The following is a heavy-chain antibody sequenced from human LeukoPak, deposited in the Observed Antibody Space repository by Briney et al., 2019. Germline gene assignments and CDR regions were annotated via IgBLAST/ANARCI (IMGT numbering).Heavy chain of an antibody. J-gene: IGHJ6*03. V-gene: IGHV4-30-4*08. Sequence: SETLSLTCTVSGGSISSSSYYWGWIRQPPGKGLEWIGYIYYSGSTYYNPSLKSRVTISVDTSKNQFSLKLSSVTAADTAVYYCAVGASGPYYYYMDVWGKGTTVTVSS. CDR1: GGSISSSSYY. CDR3: AVGASGPYYYYMDV. D-gene: IGHD3-3*01. CDR2: IYYSGST.